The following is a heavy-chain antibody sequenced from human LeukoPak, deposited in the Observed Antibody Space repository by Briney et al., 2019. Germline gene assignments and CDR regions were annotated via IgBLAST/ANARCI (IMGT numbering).Heavy chain of an antibody. CDR1: GFTFSNFG. D-gene: IGHD2-21*02. V-gene: IGHV3-30*02. CDR2: IRFDGTSE. J-gene: IGHJ4*02. CDR3: ARVEMTAYYFDY. Sequence: PGGSLRLSCAASGFTFSNFGMHWVRQAPGKGLEWVAFIRFDGTSEFYADSVKGRFTISRDNSENTLYLQMNSLRAEDTAVYYCARVEMTAYYFDYWGQGTLVTVSS.